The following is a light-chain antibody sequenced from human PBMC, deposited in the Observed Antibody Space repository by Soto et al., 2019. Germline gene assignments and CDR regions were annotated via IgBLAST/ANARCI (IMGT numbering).Light chain of an antibody. CDR1: SSDVGSYNL. V-gene: IGLV2-23*02. CDR3: CSYAGSSAVV. Sequence: SALTQPASVSGSPGQSITISCTGTSSDVGSYNLVSWYQQHPGKAPKLMIYEVSKRPSGVSNRFSGSKSGNTASLTISGLQAEYEADYYCCSYAGSSAVVFGGGTKLTVL. CDR2: EVS. J-gene: IGLJ2*01.